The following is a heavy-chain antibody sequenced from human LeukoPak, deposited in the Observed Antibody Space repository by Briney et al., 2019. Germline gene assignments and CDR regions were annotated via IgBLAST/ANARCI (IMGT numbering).Heavy chain of an antibody. CDR2: IYYSGST. Sequence: SETLPLTYTVSGGSISSSSYYWGWIRQPPGKGLEWIGSIYYSGSTYYNPSLKSRVTISVDTSKNQFSLKLSSVTAADTAVYYCASQGAVAAFPPMEDHWGQGTLVTVSS. V-gene: IGHV4-39*01. CDR1: GGSISSSSYY. D-gene: IGHD6-19*01. J-gene: IGHJ4*02. CDR3: ASQGAVAAFPPMEDH.